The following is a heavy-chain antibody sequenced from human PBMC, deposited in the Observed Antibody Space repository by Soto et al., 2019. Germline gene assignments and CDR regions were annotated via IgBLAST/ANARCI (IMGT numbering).Heavy chain of an antibody. CDR3: ARVNRSFDNFFYP. D-gene: IGHD3-10*01. CDR1: GGSISSGGYH. V-gene: IGHV4-31*03. CDR2: IYYSGNT. Sequence: QVQLQESGPGLVKPSQTLSLTCSVSGGSISSGGYHWSWIRQHPGKGLEWIGYIYYSGNTYYSPSLKSRIPISVDTPKNQFALKLSSVTAADTAVYYCARVNRSFDNFFYPWGQGTLVTVSS. J-gene: IGHJ5*02.